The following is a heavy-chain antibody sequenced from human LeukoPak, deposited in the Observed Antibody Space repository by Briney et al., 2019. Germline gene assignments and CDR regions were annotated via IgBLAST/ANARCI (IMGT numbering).Heavy chain of an antibody. V-gene: IGHV4-39*01. CDR3: SRRTSNPVGAIDY. CDR1: GDSISSSDNY. CDR2: FRYGGST. Sequence: PSETLSLICTVSGDSISSSDNYWGWVRQPPGKRLEWIGAFRYGGSTYYTPSLKSRVIISVDTSKNQFSLKLRSVTASDTAAYYCSRRTSNPVGAIDYWGQGTLVTVSS. J-gene: IGHJ4*02. D-gene: IGHD1-26*01.